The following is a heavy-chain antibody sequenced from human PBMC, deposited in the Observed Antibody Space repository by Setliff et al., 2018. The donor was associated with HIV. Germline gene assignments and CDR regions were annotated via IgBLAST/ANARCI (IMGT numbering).Heavy chain of an antibody. CDR2: IYYSGST. CDR3: AGGVGVSYYYYYYMDV. V-gene: IGHV4-39*01. D-gene: IGHD2-8*02. CDR1: GGSISSSSYY. Sequence: SETLSLTCTVSGGSISSSSYYWGWIRQPPGKGLEWIGSIYYSGSTYYNPSLKSRVTISVDTSKNQFSLKLSSVTAADTAVYYCAGGVGVSYYYYYYMDVWGKGTTVTVS. J-gene: IGHJ6*03.